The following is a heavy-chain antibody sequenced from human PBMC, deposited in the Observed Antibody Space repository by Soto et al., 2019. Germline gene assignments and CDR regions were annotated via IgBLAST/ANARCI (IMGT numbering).Heavy chain of an antibody. Sequence: SETLSLTCTVSGCTIISGDYYWSWIRQPPGKGLEWIGYIYYSGSTYYNPSLKSRVTISVDTSKNQFSLKLSSVTAADTAVYYCARDYYYDSSGVFDYWGQGTLVTVSS. J-gene: IGHJ4*02. CDR3: ARDYYYDSSGVFDY. CDR1: GCTIISGDYY. D-gene: IGHD3-22*01. CDR2: IYYSGST. V-gene: IGHV4-30-4*01.